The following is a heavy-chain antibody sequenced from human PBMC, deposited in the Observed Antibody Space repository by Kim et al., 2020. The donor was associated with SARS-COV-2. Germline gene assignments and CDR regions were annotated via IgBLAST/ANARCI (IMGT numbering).Heavy chain of an antibody. J-gene: IGHJ3*02. Sequence: SADHVKRRFTTPRENTKNSRYLQMNSLRAEDTAVYYCARALLEWPDAFDIWGQGTMVTVSS. D-gene: IGHD3-3*01. V-gene: IGHV3-48*03. CDR3: ARALLEWPDAFDI.